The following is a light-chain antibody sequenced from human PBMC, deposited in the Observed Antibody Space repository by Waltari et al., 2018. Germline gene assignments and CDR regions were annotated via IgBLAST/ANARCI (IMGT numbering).Light chain of an antibody. CDR1: QTINNW. V-gene: IGKV1-5*03. CDR2: KAS. CDR3: QQFSSFPWT. Sequence: DIQMTQSPSSLSASVGDRVTITCRASQTINNWLAWYQQKPGKAPKLLLYKASTLERWVPSRFSGSGSGTECTLTISSLQPGDFATYYCQQFSSFPWTFGHGTKVEIK. J-gene: IGKJ1*01.